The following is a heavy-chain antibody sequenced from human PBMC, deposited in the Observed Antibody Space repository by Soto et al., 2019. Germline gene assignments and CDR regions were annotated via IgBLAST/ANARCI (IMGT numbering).Heavy chain of an antibody. V-gene: IGHV3-11*06. CDR1: GFIFSDYY. Sequence: GGSLRLSCAASGFIFSDYYMGWIRQAPGKGLEWISLISSGSSYTNYADSVKGRFTISRDNAKNSLYLQMNSLRADDAAVYFCARIFVVITATLDAFDVWGQGTKVTVSS. D-gene: IGHD2-15*01. J-gene: IGHJ3*01. CDR3: ARIFVVITATLDAFDV. CDR2: ISSGSSYT.